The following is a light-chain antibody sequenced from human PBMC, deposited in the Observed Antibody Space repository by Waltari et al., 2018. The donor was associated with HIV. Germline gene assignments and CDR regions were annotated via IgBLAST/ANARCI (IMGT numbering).Light chain of an antibody. Sequence: SYELTQPPSVSVSPGQTARITCSGDALPKKYAYWYQQKSGQAPVLVIYEDSKRPPGMPWRFSGARSGTMATLTISGAQVQDETDYYCYSVDSSGSRGVFGGGTRLTVL. CDR1: ALPKKY. V-gene: IGLV3-10*01. J-gene: IGLJ3*02. CDR3: YSVDSSGSRGV. CDR2: EDS.